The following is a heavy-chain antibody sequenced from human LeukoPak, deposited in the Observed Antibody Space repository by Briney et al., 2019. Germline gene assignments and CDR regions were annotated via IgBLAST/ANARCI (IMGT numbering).Heavy chain of an antibody. CDR1: GYTFTGYY. CDR2: INPNSGGT. D-gene: IGHD5-18*01. V-gene: IGHV1-2*02. J-gene: IGHJ4*02. CDR3: ARLDFAGGYSYGYDY. Sequence: ASVKVSCKASGYTFTGYYMHWVRQAPGQGLEWMGWINPNSGGTNYAQKFQGRVTMTRDTSISTAYMELSRLRSDDTAVYYCARLDFAGGYSYGYDYWGQGTLVTVSS.